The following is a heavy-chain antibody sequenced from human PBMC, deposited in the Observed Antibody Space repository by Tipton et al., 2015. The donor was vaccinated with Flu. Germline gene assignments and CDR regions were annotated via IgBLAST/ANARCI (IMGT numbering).Heavy chain of an antibody. J-gene: IGHJ4*02. CDR3: ARGPQPGCYDSSGYCYALYCFDS. D-gene: IGHD3-22*01. V-gene: IGHV4-59*01. CDR2: IYYSGST. Sequence: LRLSCTVSGGSISSYYWSWIRQPPGKGLEWIGYIYYSGSTNYDPSLKSRVTISVDTSKNQFSLKLSSVTAADTAVYYCARGPQPGCYDSSGYCYALYCFDSWGPGTLVPLPS. CDR1: GGSISSYY.